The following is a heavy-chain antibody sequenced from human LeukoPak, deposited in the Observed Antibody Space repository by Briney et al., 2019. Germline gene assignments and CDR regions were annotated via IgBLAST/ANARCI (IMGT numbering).Heavy chain of an antibody. J-gene: IGHJ3*02. Sequence: SQTLSLTCTVSGGSISSGGYYWRWIRQHPGKGLEWIGYIYYSGSTYYNPSLKSRVTISVDTSKNQFSLKLSSVTAADTAVYYCARDRRAGRSDAFDIWGQGTMVTVSS. D-gene: IGHD3-16*02. CDR2: IYYSGST. V-gene: IGHV4-31*03. CDR3: ARDRRAGRSDAFDI. CDR1: GGSISSGGYY.